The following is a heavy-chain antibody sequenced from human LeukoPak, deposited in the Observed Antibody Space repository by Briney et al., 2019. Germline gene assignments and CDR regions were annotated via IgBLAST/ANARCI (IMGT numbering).Heavy chain of an antibody. Sequence: PGGSLRLSCSASGFSFSSYAMHWVRQAPGKGLEYVSAISSNGGSTYYADSVKGRFTISRDNSKNTLYLQVNSLRAEDTAVYYCAKDSDIAVAGTDDAFDLWGQGTMVTVSS. D-gene: IGHD6-19*01. CDR1: GFSFSSYA. J-gene: IGHJ3*01. CDR2: ISSNGGST. CDR3: AKDSDIAVAGTDDAFDL. V-gene: IGHV3-64*04.